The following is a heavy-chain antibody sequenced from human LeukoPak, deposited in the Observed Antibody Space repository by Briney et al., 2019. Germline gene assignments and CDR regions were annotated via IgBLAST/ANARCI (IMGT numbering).Heavy chain of an antibody. CDR3: ARDRGYCSSTSCYIDY. CDR1: GDSINTYY. Sequence: PSETLSLTCTVSGDSINTYYWSWVRQPAGKGLEWIGRIYTSGSTNYNPSLKSRVTMSVDTSKNQFSLHLRSVTAADTAVYFCARDRGYCSSTSCYIDYWGQGTLVTVSS. J-gene: IGHJ4*02. D-gene: IGHD2-2*02. CDR2: IYTSGST. V-gene: IGHV4-4*07.